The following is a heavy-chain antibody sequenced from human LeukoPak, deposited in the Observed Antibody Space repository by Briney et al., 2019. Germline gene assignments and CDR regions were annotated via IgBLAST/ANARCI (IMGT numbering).Heavy chain of an antibody. CDR2: IWYDGSNK. CDR1: GFTFSSYG. V-gene: IGHV3-33*06. Sequence: SCAAAGFTFSSYGMHWVRQAPGKGVEWVAVIWYDGSNKYYADSVKGRFTISRENDKNTLYLKMNSLRAEDTAVYYCAKDSGSWELLGYYYYMDAWGKGTTVTVSS. CDR3: AKDSGSWELLGYYYYMDA. J-gene: IGHJ6*03. D-gene: IGHD1-26*01.